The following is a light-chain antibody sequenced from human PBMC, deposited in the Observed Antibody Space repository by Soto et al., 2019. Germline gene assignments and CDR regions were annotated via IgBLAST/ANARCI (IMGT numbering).Light chain of an antibody. CDR1: QSVTSSY. CDR2: GAS. Sequence: EIVLTQSPGTLSLSPGERATLSCRASQSVTSSYLAWYQQRPGQAPRLLIYGASIRATGIPDRFSGSGSGTDFTLTISRLEPEDFAIYYCQQHSNFFGPGTKVDN. J-gene: IGKJ3*01. V-gene: IGKV3D-20*02. CDR3: QQHSNF.